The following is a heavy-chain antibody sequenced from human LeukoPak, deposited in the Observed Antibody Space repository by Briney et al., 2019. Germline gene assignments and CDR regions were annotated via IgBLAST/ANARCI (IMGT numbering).Heavy chain of an antibody. Sequence: AGESLKISCKGSGYIFTTYWIAWVRQMPGKGLEWMGIIYPGDSDTRYSPSFQGQVTISADKSISTAYLQWTSLKASDSAMYYCARVLIRGDEIDYWGQGTLVTVSS. CDR1: GYIFTTYW. CDR3: ARVLIRGDEIDY. J-gene: IGHJ4*02. D-gene: IGHD2-21*01. CDR2: IYPGDSDT. V-gene: IGHV5-51*01.